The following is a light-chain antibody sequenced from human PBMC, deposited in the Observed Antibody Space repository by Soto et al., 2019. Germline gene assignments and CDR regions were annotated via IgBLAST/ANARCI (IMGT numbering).Light chain of an antibody. Sequence: QSALPQPASVSGSPGQSITISCTGTSSDVGGYNYVSWYQQHPGKAPKLMIYEVSNRPSGVSNRFSGSKSGNTASLTISGLQAEDEADYYFSSYTSSSTGVFGTGTKLTVL. V-gene: IGLV2-14*01. CDR2: EVS. J-gene: IGLJ1*01. CDR3: SSYTSSSTGV. CDR1: SSDVGGYNY.